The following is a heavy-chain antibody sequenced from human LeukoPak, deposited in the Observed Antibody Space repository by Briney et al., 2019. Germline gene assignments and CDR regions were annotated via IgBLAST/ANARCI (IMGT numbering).Heavy chain of an antibody. Sequence: GRSLRLSCAASGFTFDKYAMNWVSQVPGKGLEWVSGINWNGGSTGYADSVKGRFTISRDNAKNSLYLQMNSLRAEDTAFYYCARDRVGITRKFDQWGQGTLVTVSS. CDR3: ARDRVGITRKFDQ. J-gene: IGHJ4*02. CDR2: INWNGGST. V-gene: IGHV3-20*04. CDR1: GFTFDKYA. D-gene: IGHD1-26*01.